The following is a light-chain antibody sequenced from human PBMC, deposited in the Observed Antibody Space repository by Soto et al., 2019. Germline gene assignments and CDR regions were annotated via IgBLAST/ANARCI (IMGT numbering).Light chain of an antibody. J-gene: IGLJ3*02. CDR2: DVS. CDR3: SSYTTGTTWV. Sequence: QSVLTQPASVSGSPGQSITISCTGTSSDVGRYNYVSWHQQHPGKAPKLLIFDVSNRPSGVSDRFSGSKSGNTASLTISGLQAEDEADYYCSSYTTGTTWVFGGGTTVTVL. CDR1: SSDVGRYNY. V-gene: IGLV2-14*01.